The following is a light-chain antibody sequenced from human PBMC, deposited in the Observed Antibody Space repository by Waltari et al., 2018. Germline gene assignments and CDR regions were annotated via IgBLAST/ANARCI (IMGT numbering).Light chain of an antibody. CDR3: QQYYTTRAIT. CDR1: QDISNS. J-gene: IGKJ5*01. CDR2: AAS. Sequence: DIKMTQSPSSLSASVGDRVTITCRATQDISNSLAWYQQKPGTAPKLLLFAASRLQSGVPSRFSGSGSGTDYTLTISSLQPEDFATYYCQQYYTTRAITFGQGTRLEIK. V-gene: IGKV1-NL1*01.